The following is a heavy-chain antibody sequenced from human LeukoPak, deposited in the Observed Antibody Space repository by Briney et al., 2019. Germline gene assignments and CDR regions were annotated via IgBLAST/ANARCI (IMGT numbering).Heavy chain of an antibody. CDR3: AKDRGGYDYDAFDI. CDR2: ISGSGGST. D-gene: IGHD5-12*01. Sequence: GGPLRLPCGASGFPHWRHAMSWVRQAPGKGLEGVSAISGSGGSTDDADTVKGRFTISRDNSKNTLYLQMNSLRAEDTAVYYCAKDRGGYDYDAFDIWGQGTMVTVSS. V-gene: IGHV3-23*01. CDR1: GFPHWRHA. J-gene: IGHJ3*02.